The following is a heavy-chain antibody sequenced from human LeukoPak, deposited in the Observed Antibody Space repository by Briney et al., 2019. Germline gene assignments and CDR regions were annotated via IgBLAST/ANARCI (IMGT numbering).Heavy chain of an antibody. Sequence: GGSLRLSCAASGFTFSNYAMNWVRQAPGKGLESVSLISGGGSSTYYADSVKGRFIISRDNSRNTLFLQMNSLRAEDTALYYCASRDSCSGGSCYALAHWGQGTLVTVSS. J-gene: IGHJ4*02. V-gene: IGHV3-23*01. D-gene: IGHD2-15*01. CDR1: GFTFSNYA. CDR3: ASRDSCSGGSCYALAH. CDR2: ISGGGSST.